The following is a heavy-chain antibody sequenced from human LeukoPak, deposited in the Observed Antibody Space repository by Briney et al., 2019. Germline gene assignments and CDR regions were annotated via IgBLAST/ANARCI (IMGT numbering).Heavy chain of an antibody. V-gene: IGHV1-2*02. Sequence: APVKASCKASGYTFTGYYMHWVRQAPGQGLEWMGWINPNSGGTNYAQKFQGRVTMTRDTSISTAYMELSSLRSDDTAVYYCARDSITGYYYDSSGHELFDYWGQGTLVTVSS. J-gene: IGHJ4*02. CDR1: GYTFTGYY. D-gene: IGHD3-22*01. CDR2: INPNSGGT. CDR3: ARDSITGYYYDSSGHELFDY.